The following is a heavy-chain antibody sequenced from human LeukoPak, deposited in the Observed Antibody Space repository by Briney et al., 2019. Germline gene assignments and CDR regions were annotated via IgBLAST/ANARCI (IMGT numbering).Heavy chain of an antibody. CDR3: ARDLTDYYELDY. CDR1: VGSISSYY. CDR2: IYTSGST. J-gene: IGHJ4*02. Sequence: AETLSLTCTVSVGSISSYYWSWIRQPAGKGLEWIGRIYTSGSTNYNPSLKSRVTMSVDTSKNQFSLKVSSVTAADTAVYYCARDLTDYYELDYWGQGTLVTVSS. D-gene: IGHD3-22*01. V-gene: IGHV4-4*07.